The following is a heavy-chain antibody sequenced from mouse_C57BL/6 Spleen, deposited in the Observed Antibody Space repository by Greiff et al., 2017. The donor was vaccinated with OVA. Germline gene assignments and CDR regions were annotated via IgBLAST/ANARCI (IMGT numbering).Heavy chain of an antibody. CDR2: IYPGDGDT. V-gene: IGHV1-80*01. D-gene: IGHD1-1*01. Sequence: QVQLQQSGAELVKPGASVKISCKASGYAFSSYWMNWVKQRPGKGLEWIGQIYPGDGDTNYNGKFKGKATLTADKSSSTAYMQLSSLTSEDSAVYFCARNDYYGSSYLDYWGQGTTLTVSS. J-gene: IGHJ2*01. CDR3: ARNDYYGSSYLDY. CDR1: GYAFSSYW.